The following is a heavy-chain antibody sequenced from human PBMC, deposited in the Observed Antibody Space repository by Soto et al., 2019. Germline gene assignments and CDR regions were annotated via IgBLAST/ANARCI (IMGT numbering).Heavy chain of an antibody. CDR2: TYYRSKWYN. CDR3: ARASGYCSGGSCGRSYFDY. J-gene: IGHJ4*02. V-gene: IGHV6-1*01. D-gene: IGHD2-15*01. Sequence: PSQTLSLTCAISGDSVSSNSAAWNWIRQSPSRGLEWLGRTYYRSKWYNDYAVSVKSRITINPGTSKNQFSLQLNSVTPEDTAVYYCARASGYCSGGSCGRSYFDYWGQGTLVTVSS. CDR1: GDSVSSNSAA.